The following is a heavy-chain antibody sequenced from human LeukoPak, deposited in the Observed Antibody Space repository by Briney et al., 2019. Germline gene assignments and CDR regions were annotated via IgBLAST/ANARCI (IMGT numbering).Heavy chain of an antibody. CDR2: ISSSGSTI. CDR3: ARGPEDYDFWSGYHKNYYMDV. V-gene: IGHV3-11*04. CDR1: GFTFSDYY. Sequence: GGSLRLSCAASGFTFSDYYMSWIRQAPGKGLEWVSYISSSGSTIYYADSVKGRFTISRDNAKNSLYLQMNSLRAEDTAVYYCARGPEDYDFWSGYHKNYYMDVWGKGTTVTVSS. D-gene: IGHD3-3*01. J-gene: IGHJ6*03.